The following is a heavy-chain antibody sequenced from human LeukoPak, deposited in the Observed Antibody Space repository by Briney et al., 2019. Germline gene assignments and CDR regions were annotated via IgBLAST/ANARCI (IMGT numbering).Heavy chain of an antibody. Sequence: PGGSLRLSCAGSGFSFSDYYMNWIRQAPGKGLEWVAVISYDGSNKYYADSVKGRFTISRDNSKNTLYLQMNSLRAEDTAVYYCARDRYSYGLGGAFDIWGQGTMVTVSS. D-gene: IGHD5-18*01. V-gene: IGHV3-30-3*01. J-gene: IGHJ3*02. CDR3: ARDRYSYGLGGAFDI. CDR1: GFSFSDYY. CDR2: ISYDGSNK.